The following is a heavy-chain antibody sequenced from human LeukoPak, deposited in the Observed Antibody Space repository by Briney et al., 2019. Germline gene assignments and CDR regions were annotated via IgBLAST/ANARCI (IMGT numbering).Heavy chain of an antibody. V-gene: IGHV3-23*01. CDR1: GFAFSSSA. CDR2: ISNNGGYT. D-gene: IGHD3-22*01. J-gene: IGHJ6*02. CDR3: ARDRSYYDSSGYLLYYYYYGMDV. Sequence: GGSLRLSCAASGFAFSSSAMSWVRQAPGKGLEWVSAISNNGGYTYYADSVQGRFTISRDNSKSTLYLQMNSLRAEDTAVYYCARDRSYYDSSGYLLYYYYYGMDVWGQGTTVTVSS.